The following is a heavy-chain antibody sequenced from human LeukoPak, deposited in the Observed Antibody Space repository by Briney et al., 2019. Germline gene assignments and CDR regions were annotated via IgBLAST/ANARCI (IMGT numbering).Heavy chain of an antibody. D-gene: IGHD2-2*01. J-gene: IGHJ6*02. Sequence: SVKVSCKASGGTFSSYAISWVRQAPGQGLEWMGRIIPILGIANYAQKFQGRVTITADKSTSTAYMELSSLRSEDTAVYYCARESYCSSTSCYVWIYGMDVWGQGTTVTVSS. CDR3: ARESYCSSTSCYVWIYGMDV. V-gene: IGHV1-69*04. CDR2: IIPILGIA. CDR1: GGTFSSYA.